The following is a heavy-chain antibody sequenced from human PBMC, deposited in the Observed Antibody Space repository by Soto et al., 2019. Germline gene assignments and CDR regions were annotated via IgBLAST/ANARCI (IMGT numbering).Heavy chain of an antibody. D-gene: IGHD6-19*01. V-gene: IGHV3-23*01. Sequence: EVQLLESGGGLVQPGGSLRLSCAASGLTFSTYAMNWVRQAPGKGLEWVSSVSGTGGTTYYADSVKGRFTISRDNSKNTLYLHMNSLRAEDTAVYYCVKPPAVASTNYYYYGMDVWGQGTTVTVSS. CDR3: VKPPAVASTNYYYYGMDV. CDR1: GLTFSTYA. J-gene: IGHJ6*02. CDR2: VSGTGGTT.